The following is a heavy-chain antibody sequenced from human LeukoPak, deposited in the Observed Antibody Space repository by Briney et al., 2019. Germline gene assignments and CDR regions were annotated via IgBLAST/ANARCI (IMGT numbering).Heavy chain of an antibody. Sequence: GGSLRLSCVASGFTISSNYMSWVRQAPGKGLEWVSVIYTGGSTSYADSVKGRFTISRDSSKNTLILQMNSLRAEDTAAYYCARASTLRTGDAHWGQGTLVTVSS. V-gene: IGHV3-66*01. CDR2: IYTGGST. CDR1: GFTISSNY. CDR3: ARASTLRTGDAH. J-gene: IGHJ4*02. D-gene: IGHD7-27*01.